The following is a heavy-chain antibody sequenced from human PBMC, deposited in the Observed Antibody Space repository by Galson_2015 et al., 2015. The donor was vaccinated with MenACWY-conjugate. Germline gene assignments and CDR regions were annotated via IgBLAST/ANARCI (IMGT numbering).Heavy chain of an antibody. CDR2: INYSGRT. D-gene: IGHD1-26*01. Sequence: LSLTCTASGDSISSDNYYWTWVRRPPGRGLGWIASINYSGRTFYNPFLMSRVSISVDMSKSQYSLKLTSVTAADTAVYFCARRTPELNWFDPWGQGTLVTVSS. CDR1: GDSISSDNYY. V-gene: IGHV4-39*01. J-gene: IGHJ5*02. CDR3: ARRTPELNWFDP.